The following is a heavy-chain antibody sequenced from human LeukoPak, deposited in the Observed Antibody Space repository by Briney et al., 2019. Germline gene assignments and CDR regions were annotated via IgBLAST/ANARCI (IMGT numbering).Heavy chain of an antibody. J-gene: IGHJ2*01. CDR2: FGSAGDT. CDR1: GVPFSAYD. V-gene: IGHV3-13*01. CDR3: VRGALPGDNWYFDL. Sequence: GGSLRLSCATSGVPFSAYDMHWVRQAPGKGLEWVSAFGSAGDTYYPGAVEGRFTISRDYASDSLYLQMNSLRAGDTAVYFCVRGALPGDNWYFDLWGRGTLVTVSS.